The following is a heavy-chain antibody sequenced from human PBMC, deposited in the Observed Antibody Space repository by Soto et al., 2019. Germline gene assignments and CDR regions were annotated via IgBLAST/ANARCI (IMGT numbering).Heavy chain of an antibody. CDR3: ARVVPVMESDY. J-gene: IGHJ4*02. V-gene: IGHV1-3*05. CDR2: INAGNGNT. CDR1: GYTFTSYA. D-gene: IGHD3-16*01. Sequence: QVQLVQSGAEEKKPGASVKVSCKASGYTFTSYAMHWVRQAPGQRLEWMGWINAGNGNTKYSQKFQGRVTITRDTSAITAYMELSILRSEDTAVYYCARVVPVMESDYWGQGTLVTVSS.